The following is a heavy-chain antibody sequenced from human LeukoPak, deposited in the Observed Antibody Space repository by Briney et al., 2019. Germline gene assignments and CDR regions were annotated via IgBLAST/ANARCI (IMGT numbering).Heavy chain of an antibody. Sequence: GASVKVFCKASGYTFTSYDINWVRQATGQGLEWMGWMNPNSGNTGYAQKFQGRVTMTRNTSISTAYMGLSSLRSEDTAVYYCAIGALEGDPNAFDIWGQGTMVTVSS. CDR1: GYTFTSYD. CDR2: MNPNSGNT. J-gene: IGHJ3*02. D-gene: IGHD3-16*01. CDR3: AIGALEGDPNAFDI. V-gene: IGHV1-8*01.